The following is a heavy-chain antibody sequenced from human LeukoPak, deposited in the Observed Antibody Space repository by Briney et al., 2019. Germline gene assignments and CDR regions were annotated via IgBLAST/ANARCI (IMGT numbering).Heavy chain of an antibody. CDR3: AKRYSNGHDAFDI. CDR1: GFTFDDYG. J-gene: IGHJ3*02. Sequence: GGSLRLSCAASGFTFDDYGMSWVRQAPGKGLEWVSGINWNGGSTGYADSVKGRFTISRDNAKNSLYLQMNSLRAEDTAVYYCAKRYSNGHDAFDIWGQGTMVTVSS. V-gene: IGHV3-20*04. D-gene: IGHD6-19*01. CDR2: INWNGGST.